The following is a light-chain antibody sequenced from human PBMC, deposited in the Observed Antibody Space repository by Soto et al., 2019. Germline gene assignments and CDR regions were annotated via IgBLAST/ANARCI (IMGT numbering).Light chain of an antibody. J-gene: IGKJ5*01. V-gene: IGKV2-28*01. CDR2: LGS. CDR1: QSLLHSNGYNY. CDR3: MEALQSPLT. Sequence: DIVRTQSPLSLPVTHGEPASISCRSSQSLLHSNGYNYLDWYLQKPGQSPQLLIYLGSSRASGVPDRFSGSGSGTDFTLKISRVEAEDVGVYYCMEALQSPLTSGQGARLEI.